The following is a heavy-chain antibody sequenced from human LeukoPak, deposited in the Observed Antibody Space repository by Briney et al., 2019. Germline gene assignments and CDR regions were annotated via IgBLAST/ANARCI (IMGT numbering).Heavy chain of an antibody. V-gene: IGHV1-69*13. D-gene: IGHD3-10*01. J-gene: IGHJ4*02. CDR1: GGTFSSYA. CDR3: ARDPMVGRGFDH. CDR2: IIPIFGTT. Sequence: SVKVSCKASGGTFSSYAISWVRQAPGQGLEWMGGIIPIFGTTNYAQKFQGRVTITADESTSTAYMELSSLRSEDTAVYYCARDPMVGRGFDHWGQGTLVTVSS.